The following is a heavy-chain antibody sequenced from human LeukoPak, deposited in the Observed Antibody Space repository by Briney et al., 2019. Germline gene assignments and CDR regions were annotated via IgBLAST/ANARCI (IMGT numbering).Heavy chain of an antibody. D-gene: IGHD3-10*01. Sequence: SETLSLTCTVSGGSISSYYWSWIRQPPGKGLEWIGYIYYSGSTNYNPSLKSRVTISVDTSKNQFSLKLSSVTAADTAVYYCARFCYYGSGSYYNVWGQGTLVTVSS. CDR2: IYYSGST. CDR3: ARFCYYGSGSYYNV. CDR1: GGSISSYY. V-gene: IGHV4-59*01. J-gene: IGHJ4*02.